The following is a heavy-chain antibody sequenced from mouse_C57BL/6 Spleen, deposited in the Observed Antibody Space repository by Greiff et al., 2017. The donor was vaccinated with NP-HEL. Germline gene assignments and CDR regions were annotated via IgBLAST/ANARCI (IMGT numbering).Heavy chain of an antibody. V-gene: IGHV1-82*01. J-gene: IGHJ2*01. D-gene: IGHD2-1*01. Sequence: QVQLQQPGPELVKPGASVKISCKASGYAFSSSWMNWVKQRPGKGLEWIGRIYPGDGDTNYNGKFKGKATLTADKSSSTAYMQLSSLTSEDSAVYFCARSQYGNYLDYWGQGTTLTVSS. CDR1: GYAFSSSW. CDR2: IYPGDGDT. CDR3: ARSQYGNYLDY.